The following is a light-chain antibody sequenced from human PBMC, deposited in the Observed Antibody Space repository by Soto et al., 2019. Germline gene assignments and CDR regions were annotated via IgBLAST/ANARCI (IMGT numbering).Light chain of an antibody. CDR2: DAS. Sequence: DIQMTQSPSTLSASVGDSVSITCRASQSISSWLAWYQQRPGRAPEVLIYDASSLESGVPSRLSGSGSETEFTLTISSLQPDDFATYYCQQYNSYPVTFGGGTRVEIK. CDR1: QSISSW. J-gene: IGKJ4*01. V-gene: IGKV1-5*01. CDR3: QQYNSYPVT.